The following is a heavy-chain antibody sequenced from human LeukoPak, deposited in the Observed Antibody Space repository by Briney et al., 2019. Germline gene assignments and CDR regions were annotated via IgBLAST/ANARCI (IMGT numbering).Heavy chain of an antibody. D-gene: IGHD3-10*01. CDR2: IYHSGST. J-gene: IGHJ4*02. CDR3: ARDYGSGSFDY. Sequence: TSETLSLTCTVSGYSISSGYYWGWIRQPPGKGLEWIGSIYHSGSTYYNPSLKSRVTISVDTSKSQFSLKLSSVTAADTAVYYCARDYGSGSFDYWGQGTLVTVSS. V-gene: IGHV4-38-2*02. CDR1: GYSISSGYY.